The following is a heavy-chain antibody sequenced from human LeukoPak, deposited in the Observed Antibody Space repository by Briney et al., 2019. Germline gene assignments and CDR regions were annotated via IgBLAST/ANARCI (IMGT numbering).Heavy chain of an antibody. Sequence: GASVKVSCKASGYTFTSYGISWVRQAPGQGLEWMGWISGYNGNTNYAQNLQGGVTMTTDTSTSTVYMELRSLRSDDTAVYYCAFSSYYLQGNYYYMDVWGKGTTVTASS. CDR2: ISGYNGNT. D-gene: IGHD1-26*01. J-gene: IGHJ6*03. CDR1: GYTFTSYG. V-gene: IGHV1-18*01. CDR3: AFSSYYLQGNYYYMDV.